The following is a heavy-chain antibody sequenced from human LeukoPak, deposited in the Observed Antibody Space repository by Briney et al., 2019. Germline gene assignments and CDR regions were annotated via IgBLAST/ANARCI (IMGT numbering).Heavy chain of an antibody. CDR1: GFTFYDYG. CDR2: INLNGGST. J-gene: IGHJ4*02. D-gene: IGHD3-3*01. Sequence: GSLRLSCAASGFTFYDYGMSWGRQASGKGPEWGPCINLNGGSTGYADSVKGRFTISRDNAKNSLYLQMNSLRAEDTALYYCARAPGYYDFWSGYDGEYFDYWGQGTLVTVSS. V-gene: IGHV3-20*04. CDR3: ARAPGYYDFWSGYDGEYFDY.